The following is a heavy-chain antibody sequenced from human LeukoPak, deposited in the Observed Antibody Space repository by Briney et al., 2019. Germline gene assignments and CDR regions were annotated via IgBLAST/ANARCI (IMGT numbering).Heavy chain of an antibody. CDR1: GGSISSHY. J-gene: IGHJ6*02. D-gene: IGHD3-10*01. Sequence: PSETLSLTCTVSGGSISSHYWSWIRQPPGKGLEWIGYIYYSGSTNYNPSLKSRVTISVDTSKNQFSLKLSSVTAADTAVYYCAGQGGFGEFHGGYYYYGMDVWGQGTTVTVSS. CDR3: AGQGGFGEFHGGYYYYGMDV. CDR2: IYYSGST. V-gene: IGHV4-59*11.